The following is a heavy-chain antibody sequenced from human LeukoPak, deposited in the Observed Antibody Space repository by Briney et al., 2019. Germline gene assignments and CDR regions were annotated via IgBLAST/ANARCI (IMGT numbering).Heavy chain of an antibody. CDR2: IYYSGST. J-gene: IGHJ4*02. V-gene: IGHV4-59*01. CDR1: GGSISSYY. Sequence: SETLSITCTVSGGSISSYYWSWIRQPPGKGLEWIGYIYYSGSTNYNPSLKSRVTISVDTSKNQFSLKLSSVTAADTAVYYCARVSDTTIFGVIIGYYFDYWGQGTLVTVSS. D-gene: IGHD3-3*01. CDR3: ARVSDTTIFGVIIGYYFDY.